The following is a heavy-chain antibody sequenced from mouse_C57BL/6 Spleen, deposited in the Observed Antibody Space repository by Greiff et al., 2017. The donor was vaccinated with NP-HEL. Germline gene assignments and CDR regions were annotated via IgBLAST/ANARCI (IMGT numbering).Heavy chain of an antibody. V-gene: IGHV3-6*01. CDR3: ASYYGSSYESDAMDY. Sequence: EVQLQESGPGLVKPSQSLSLTCSVTGYSITSGYYWNWIRQFPGNKLEWMGYISYDGSNNYNPTLKNRITITRDTPKNQFFLKLNSVTTEDTATYYCASYYGSSYESDAMDYWGQGTSVTVSS. CDR2: ISYDGSN. CDR1: GYSITSGYY. J-gene: IGHJ4*01. D-gene: IGHD1-1*01.